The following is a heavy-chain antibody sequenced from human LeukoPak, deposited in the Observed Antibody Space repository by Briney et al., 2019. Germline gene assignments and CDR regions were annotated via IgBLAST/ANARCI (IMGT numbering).Heavy chain of an antibody. Sequence: SETLSLTCAVSGYSISSGYYWGWIRQPPGKGLEWIGSIYHSGSTYYNPSLKSRVTISVDTSKNQFSLKLSSVTAADTAVYYCARLAIFGEDAFDIWGQWTMVTVSS. J-gene: IGHJ3*02. V-gene: IGHV4-38-2*01. D-gene: IGHD3-3*01. CDR2: IYHSGST. CDR3: ARLAIFGEDAFDI. CDR1: GYSISSGYY.